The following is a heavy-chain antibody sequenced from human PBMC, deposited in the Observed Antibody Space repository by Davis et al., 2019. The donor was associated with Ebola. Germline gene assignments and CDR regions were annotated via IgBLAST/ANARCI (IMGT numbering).Heavy chain of an antibody. D-gene: IGHD2-2*01. CDR1: GFTFSSYA. V-gene: IGHV3-23*01. Sequence: GGSLRLSCAASGFTFSSYAMSWVRQAPGKGLEWVSAISGSGGSTYYADSVKGRFTISRDNSKNTPYLQMNSLRAEDTAVYYCAKGWDIVVVPAAVGGDCTGGVCSGFDYWGQGTLVTVSS. CDR3: AKGWDIVVVPAAVGGDCTGGVCSGFDY. CDR2: ISGSGGST. J-gene: IGHJ4*02.